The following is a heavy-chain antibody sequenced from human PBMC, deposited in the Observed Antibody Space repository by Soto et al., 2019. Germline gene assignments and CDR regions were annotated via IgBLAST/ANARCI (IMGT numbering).Heavy chain of an antibody. D-gene: IGHD6-19*01. CDR1: GGSISSYY. CDR3: AREIPRSSSGWYEGIYYYYYGMDV. J-gene: IGHJ6*02. V-gene: IGHV4-4*07. CDR2: IYTSGST. Sequence: PSETLSLTGTVSGGSISSYYWSWIRQPGGKGLEWIGRIYTSGSTNYNPSLKSRVTMSVDTSKNQFSLKLSSVTAADTAVYYCAREIPRSSSGWYEGIYYYYYGMDVWGQGTTVTVSS.